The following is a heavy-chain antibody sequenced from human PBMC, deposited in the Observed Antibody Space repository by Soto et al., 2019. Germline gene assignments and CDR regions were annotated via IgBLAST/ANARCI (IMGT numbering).Heavy chain of an antibody. J-gene: IGHJ5*02. V-gene: IGHV3-64D*06. Sequence: GGSLRLSCSASGFTFSEYSMHWVRQAPGKGLQYVSTISSDGDITYYADSVKGRFTISRDNSKNTLYLQMNSLRPEDTAVYYCVKVSTFYDILTGYYSTNFFDPWGQGTRVT. D-gene: IGHD3-9*01. CDR3: VKVSTFYDILTGYYSTNFFDP. CDR1: GFTFSEYS. CDR2: ISSDGDIT.